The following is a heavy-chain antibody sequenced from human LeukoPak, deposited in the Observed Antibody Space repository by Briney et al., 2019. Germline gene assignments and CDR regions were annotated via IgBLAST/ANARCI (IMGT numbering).Heavy chain of an antibody. CDR1: GSTFTDYH. CDR3: GLVTPGNWWFDP. J-gene: IGHJ5*02. Sequence: ASVTVSCKASGSTFTDYHMHWVRQAPGQGLEWMGWMNRNNGGTNYAHKFQGRVTMTRDTSIDVAYMELSSLRYDDTAVYYCGLVTPGNWWFDPWGQGTLVTVSS. V-gene: IGHV1-2*02. D-gene: IGHD2-21*02. CDR2: MNRNNGGT.